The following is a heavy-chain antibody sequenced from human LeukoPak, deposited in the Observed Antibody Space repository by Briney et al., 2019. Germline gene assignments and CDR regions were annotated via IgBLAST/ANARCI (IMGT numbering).Heavy chain of an antibody. CDR3: AKATYYDILTGNFDY. Sequence: PGGSLRLSCAASGFTFDDYAMHWVRQAPGKGLEWVSGISWNSGNIGYADSVKGRFTISRDDAKNSLYLQMHSLRAEDTALYYCAKATYYDILTGNFDYWGQGTLVTVSS. D-gene: IGHD3-9*01. V-gene: IGHV3-9*01. CDR1: GFTFDDYA. CDR2: ISWNSGNI. J-gene: IGHJ4*02.